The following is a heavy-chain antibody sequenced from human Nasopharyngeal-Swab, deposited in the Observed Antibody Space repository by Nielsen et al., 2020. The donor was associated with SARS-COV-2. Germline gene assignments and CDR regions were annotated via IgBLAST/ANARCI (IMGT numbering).Heavy chain of an antibody. D-gene: IGHD3-22*01. CDR3: ARTAIEGGYYRGDAFDI. V-gene: IGHV5-51*01. CDR1: GYRFISYW. J-gene: IGHJ3*02. CDR2: IYPGDSDT. Sequence: KVSCKGSGYRFISYWIGWGRQMPGKGLEWMGIIYPGDSDTRYSPSFQGQVTISADKSISTAYLQWSSLKASDTAMYYCARTAIEGGYYRGDAFDIWGQGTMVTVSS.